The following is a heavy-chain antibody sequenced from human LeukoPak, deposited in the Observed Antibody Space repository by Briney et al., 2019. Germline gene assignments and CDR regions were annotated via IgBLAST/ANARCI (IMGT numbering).Heavy chain of an antibody. Sequence: GGSLRLSCAASGFTFSSYAMSWVRQAPGKGLQWVSAISGSAGSTYYADSVKGRFTISRDNSKNTLYLQMNSLRAEDTAVYYSASYDVLTGYSRHPLKRWGQGTLVTVSS. D-gene: IGHD3-9*01. CDR2: ISGSAGST. CDR3: ASYDVLTGYSRHPLKR. CDR1: GFTFSSYA. J-gene: IGHJ4*02. V-gene: IGHV3-23*01.